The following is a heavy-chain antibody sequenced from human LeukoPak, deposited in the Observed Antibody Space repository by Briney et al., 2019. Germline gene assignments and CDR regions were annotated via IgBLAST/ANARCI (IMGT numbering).Heavy chain of an antibody. D-gene: IGHD6-19*01. CDR1: GGSFSGYY. CDR2: INHSGST. CDR3: ARPVSGSRGWYYNY. Sequence: SETLSLTCAVYGGSFSGYYWSWIRQPPGKGLEWIGEINHSGSTNYNPSLQSRVTISVDTSKNHFSLKLISVTAADTAVYYCARPVSGSRGWYYNYWGQGTLVTVSS. V-gene: IGHV4-34*01. J-gene: IGHJ4*02.